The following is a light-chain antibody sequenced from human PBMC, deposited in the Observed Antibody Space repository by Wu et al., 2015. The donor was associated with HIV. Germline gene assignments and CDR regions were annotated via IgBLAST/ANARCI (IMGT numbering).Light chain of an antibody. V-gene: IGKV1-5*03. Sequence: DIQMTQSPSTLSASVGDRVTITCRASQSISSWLAWYQQKPGKAPKLLIYKASSLESGVPSRFSGSGSGTEFTLTISSLQPDDFATYYCQQYNSASWYTFGQGTKLEIK. CDR2: KAS. CDR3: QQYNSASWYT. J-gene: IGKJ2*01. CDR1: QSISSW.